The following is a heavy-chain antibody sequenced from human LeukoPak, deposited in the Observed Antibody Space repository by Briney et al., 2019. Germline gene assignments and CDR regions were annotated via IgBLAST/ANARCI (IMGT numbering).Heavy chain of an antibody. CDR1: GYTFTGYY. CDR2: INPNSGGT. D-gene: IGHD4-17*01. J-gene: IGHJ6*03. V-gene: IGHV1-2*02. Sequence: ASVKVSCKASGYTFTGYYMHWVRQAPGQGLEWMGWINPNSGGTSYAQKFQGRVTMTRDMSTSTVYMELSSLRSEDTAVYYCARELRRDMDVWGKGTTVTVSS. CDR3: ARELRRDMDV.